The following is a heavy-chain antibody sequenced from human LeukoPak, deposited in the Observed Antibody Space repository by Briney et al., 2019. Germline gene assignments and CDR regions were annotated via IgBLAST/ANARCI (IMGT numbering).Heavy chain of an antibody. D-gene: IGHD3-16*02. CDR3: LPQMTYEELSDPDF. V-gene: IGHV3-21*01. Sequence: PGGSLRLSCAASGFTLSSLAMHWVRQAPGKGLEWVSSSGTRSGTKYYADSVMGRFTISRDSAMNSVSLQINSLRAEDTAVYYCLPQMTYEELSDPDFRGQGTLVTVSS. CDR2: SGTRSGTK. CDR1: GFTLSSLA. J-gene: IGHJ4*02.